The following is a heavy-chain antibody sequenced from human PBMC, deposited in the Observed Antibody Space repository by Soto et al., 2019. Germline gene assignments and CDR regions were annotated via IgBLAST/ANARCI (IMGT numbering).Heavy chain of an antibody. CDR1: GGSISGYY. Sequence: QVQLQESGPGLVKPSETLSLICTVSGGSISGYYWSWLRQSPGKGLEWIAYIYNSGTTNYNPSLTSRTTISVDTSKNPFSLKLSSVTAADTAVYYCARHYGSGTYPLDSWGQGTLVTVST. V-gene: IGHV4-59*08. CDR2: IYNSGTT. J-gene: IGHJ4*02. CDR3: ARHYGSGTYPLDS. D-gene: IGHD3-10*01.